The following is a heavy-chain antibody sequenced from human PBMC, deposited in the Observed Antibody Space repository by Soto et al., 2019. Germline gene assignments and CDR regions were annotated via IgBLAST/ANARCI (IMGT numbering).Heavy chain of an antibody. CDR3: AGEPKGGAYDMDV. CDR2: IWSDGSRQ. Sequence: QVPLVESGGGVVQPGTSLRLSCAASRLTFSIYDMHWVRQAPGKGLEWVALIWSDGSRQYYGDSVKGRFTISRDNSKSTLYLQMNSLRVEDTAVYYCAGEPKGGAYDMDVWGQGTTVTVSS. J-gene: IGHJ6*02. V-gene: IGHV3-33*01. CDR1: RLTFSIYD. D-gene: IGHD3-16*01.